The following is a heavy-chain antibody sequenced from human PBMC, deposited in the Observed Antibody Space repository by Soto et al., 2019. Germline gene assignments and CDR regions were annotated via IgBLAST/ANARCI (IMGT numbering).Heavy chain of an antibody. CDR3: ARRYGGNFDY. D-gene: IGHD1-26*01. CDR1: GGSISSYY. V-gene: IGHV4-59*01. Sequence: SETLSLTCTVSGGSISSYYWSWIRQPPGKGLEWIGYIYYSGSTNYNPSLKSRVNISEDTSKNQFSLKLTSVTAADTAVYYCARRYGGNFDYWGQGTLVTVSS. CDR2: IYYSGST. J-gene: IGHJ4*02.